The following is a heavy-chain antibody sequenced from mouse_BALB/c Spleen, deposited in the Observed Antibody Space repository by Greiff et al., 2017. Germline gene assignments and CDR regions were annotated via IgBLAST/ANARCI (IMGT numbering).Heavy chain of an antibody. CDR1: GYTFTDYN. J-gene: IGHJ4*01. CDR3: AREGFTTVVAPVAY. Sequence: EVQLQQSGPELVKPGASVKISCKASGYTFTDYNMHWVKQSHGKSLEWIGYIYPYNGGTGYNQKFKSKATLTVDNSSSTAYMELRSLTSEDSAVYYCAREGFTTVVAPVAYWGQGTSVTVSS. CDR2: IYPYNGGT. D-gene: IGHD1-1*01. V-gene: IGHV1S29*02.